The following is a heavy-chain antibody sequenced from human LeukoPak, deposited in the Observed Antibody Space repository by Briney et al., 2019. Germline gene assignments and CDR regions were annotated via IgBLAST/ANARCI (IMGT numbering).Heavy chain of an antibody. CDR3: AKAGGYCSGGSCWVPSYYFDY. CDR2: ISGSGGST. CDR1: GFTFSSYA. J-gene: IGHJ4*02. V-gene: IGHV3-23*01. Sequence: GGSLRLSCAASGFTFSSYAMSWVRQAPGKGLEWASAISGSGGSTYYADSVKGRFTISRDNSKNTLYLQMNSLRAEDTAVYYCAKAGGYCSGGSCWVPSYYFDYWGQGTLVTVSS. D-gene: IGHD2-15*01.